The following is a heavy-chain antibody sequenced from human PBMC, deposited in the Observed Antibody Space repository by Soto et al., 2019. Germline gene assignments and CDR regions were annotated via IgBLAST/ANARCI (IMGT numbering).Heavy chain of an antibody. V-gene: IGHV3-48*01. D-gene: IGHD3-16*01. CDR2: ISSGSGTM. Sequence: EVQLVESGGGLVQPGGSLRLSCAASGFTFSSYSMNWVRQAPGMGLEWLSYISSGSGTMYYADSVKGRFTISRDNAKKSLFLQMNSLRSEDTAVYYCARGRTLMDYWGQGTLVTVSS. CDR1: GFTFSSYS. J-gene: IGHJ4*02. CDR3: ARGRTLMDY.